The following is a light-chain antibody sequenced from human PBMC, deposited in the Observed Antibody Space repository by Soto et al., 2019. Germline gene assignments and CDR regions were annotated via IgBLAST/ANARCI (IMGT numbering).Light chain of an antibody. CDR3: LQDYDYPYT. CDR2: AAS. J-gene: IGKJ2*01. Sequence: IQMTQSPSSLSASVGDRVTITCRASQGIRADLGWYQQKPGKAPKLLIYAASNLQRGVPSRFSGSGSGTDFTLIISSLQPEDFATYYCLQDYDYPYTFGQGTKLEIK. CDR1: QGIRAD. V-gene: IGKV1-6*01.